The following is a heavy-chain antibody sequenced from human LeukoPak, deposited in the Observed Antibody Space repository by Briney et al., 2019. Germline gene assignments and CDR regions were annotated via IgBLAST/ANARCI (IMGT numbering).Heavy chain of an antibody. J-gene: IGHJ5*02. CDR2: ISDSGIT. CDR1: SGSMKNSF. CDR3: ARNRFYLSGAYYFDP. V-gene: IGHV4-59*01. Sequence: PSETLSLTCSVSSGSMKNSFWSWIRQPPGKGLEWIGYISDSGITNYNPSLKSRVSFSVDTSKGHFYLNLRSVTAADTALYFCARNRFYLSGAYYFDPWGRGTLVTVSS. D-gene: IGHD3-22*01.